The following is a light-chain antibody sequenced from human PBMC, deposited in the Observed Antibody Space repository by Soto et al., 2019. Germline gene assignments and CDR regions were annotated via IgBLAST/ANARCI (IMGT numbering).Light chain of an antibody. V-gene: IGKV3-11*01. CDR2: DAS. J-gene: IGKJ5*01. Sequence: IGFTQSPSTLSLSPGERATLSCRASQSVSSYLAWYQQKPGQAPRLLIYDASNRATGIPARFSGSGSGTDFTLTISSLEAEDFAVYYCQQRSNRPLTFGQGTRLEI. CDR3: QQRSNRPLT. CDR1: QSVSSY.